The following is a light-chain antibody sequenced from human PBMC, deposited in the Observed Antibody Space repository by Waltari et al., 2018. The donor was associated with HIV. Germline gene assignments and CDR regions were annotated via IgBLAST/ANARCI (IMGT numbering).Light chain of an antibody. CDR2: GAS. V-gene: IGKV1-39*01. CDR3: QQSYSTPRT. CDR1: QTISSY. J-gene: IGKJ2*01. Sequence: DIQMTQSPSSLSASVGDRVTITCLASQTISSYLNWYQQKPGTAPMLLIYGASTLHSGVPSRFSGSGSGTDFTLTISSLQPEDFATYYCQQSYSTPRTFGQGTKLEIK.